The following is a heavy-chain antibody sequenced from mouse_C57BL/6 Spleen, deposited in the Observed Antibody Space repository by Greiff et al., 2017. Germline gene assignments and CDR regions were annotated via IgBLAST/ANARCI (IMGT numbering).Heavy chain of an antibody. CDR2: IDPSDSET. Sequence: QVQLQQPGAELVRPGSSVKLSCKASGYNFTSYWMHWVKQRPIQGLEWIGNIDPSDSETHYNQKFKDKATLTVDKSSSTAYMQLSSLTSEDSAVYYCARGGIYQGFAYWGQGTLVTVSA. D-gene: IGHD1-1*02. V-gene: IGHV1-52*01. J-gene: IGHJ3*01. CDR1: GYNFTSYW. CDR3: ARGGIYQGFAY.